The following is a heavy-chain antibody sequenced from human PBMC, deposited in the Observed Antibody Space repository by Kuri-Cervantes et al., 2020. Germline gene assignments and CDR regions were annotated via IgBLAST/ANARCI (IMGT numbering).Heavy chain of an antibody. CDR3: ASGYSSSSVWFDP. Sequence: GESLKISCAASGFTFSSYSMNWVRQAPGKGLEWVSSISSSSSYIYYADSVKGRFTISRDNAKNSLYLQMNSLRVEDTAVYYCASGYSSSSVWFDPWGQGTLVTVSS. CDR1: GFTFSSYS. V-gene: IGHV3-21*01. J-gene: IGHJ5*02. D-gene: IGHD6-6*01. CDR2: ISSSSSYI.